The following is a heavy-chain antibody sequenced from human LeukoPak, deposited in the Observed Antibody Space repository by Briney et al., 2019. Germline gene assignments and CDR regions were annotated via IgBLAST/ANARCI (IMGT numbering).Heavy chain of an antibody. V-gene: IGHV3-48*04. CDR2: ISSSSSTI. CDR1: GFTFSSYS. J-gene: IGHJ4*02. D-gene: IGHD6-19*01. Sequence: GGSLRLSCAASGFTFSSYSMSWVRQAPGKGLEWVSYISSSSSTIYYADSVKGRFTISRDNAKNSLYLQMNSLRAEDTAVYYCARDRSIAVAVFDYWGQGTLVTVSS. CDR3: ARDRSIAVAVFDY.